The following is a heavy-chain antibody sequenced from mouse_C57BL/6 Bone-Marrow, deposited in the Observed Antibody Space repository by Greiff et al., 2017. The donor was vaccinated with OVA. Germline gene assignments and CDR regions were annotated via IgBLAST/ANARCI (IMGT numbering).Heavy chain of an antibody. CDR1: GFTFSSYG. Sequence: EVQLVESGGDLVKPGGSLKLSCAASGFTFSSYGMSWVRQTPDKRLEWVATISSGGSYTYYPDSVKGRFTISRDNAKNTLYLQMSSLKSEDTAMYYCARGYGSPDYWGQGTTLTVSS. CDR3: ARGYGSPDY. CDR2: ISSGGSYT. D-gene: IGHD1-1*01. J-gene: IGHJ2*01. V-gene: IGHV5-6*01.